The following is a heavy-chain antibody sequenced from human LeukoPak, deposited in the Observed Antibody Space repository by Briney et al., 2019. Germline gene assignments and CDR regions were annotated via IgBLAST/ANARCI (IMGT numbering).Heavy chain of an antibody. Sequence: PGGSLRLSCAASGFTFSSYGMHWVRQAPGKGLEWVAFIRYDGSNKYYADSVKGRFTISRDNSKNTLYLQMNSLRAEDTAVYYCAKSRAAMVNVHYYMDVWGKGTTVTISS. CDR2: IRYDGSNK. CDR1: GFTFSSYG. V-gene: IGHV3-30*02. J-gene: IGHJ6*03. D-gene: IGHD5-18*01. CDR3: AKSRAAMVNVHYYMDV.